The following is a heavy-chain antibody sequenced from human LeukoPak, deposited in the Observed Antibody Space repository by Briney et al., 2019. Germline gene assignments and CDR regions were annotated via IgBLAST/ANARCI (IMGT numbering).Heavy chain of an antibody. CDR3: AREDLSVAGTSDY. CDR2: ISSNGGST. V-gene: IGHV3-64*01. D-gene: IGHD6-19*01. J-gene: IGHJ4*02. CDR1: GFTVSSNY. Sequence: GGSLRLSCAASGFTVSSNYMSWVRQAPGKGLEYVSAISSNGGSTYYANSVKGRFTISRDNSKNTLYLQMGSLRAEDMAVYYCAREDLSVAGTSDYWGQGTLVTVSS.